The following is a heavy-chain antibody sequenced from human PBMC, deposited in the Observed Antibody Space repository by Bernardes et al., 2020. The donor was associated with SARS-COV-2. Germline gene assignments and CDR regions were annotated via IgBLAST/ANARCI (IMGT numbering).Heavy chain of an antibody. CDR3: TRGVGATTSRFDY. V-gene: IGHV3-74*01. J-gene: IGHJ4*02. CDR2: INSDGSRI. Sequence: GSLKISCAASGFTFSTYWMYWVRQTPGEGLVWVSRINSDGSRINYADSVKGRFTISRDNAKNTLYLQMNSLRAEDTAAYYCTRGVGATTSRFDYWGQGTLVTVSS. D-gene: IGHD1-26*01. CDR1: GFTFSTYW.